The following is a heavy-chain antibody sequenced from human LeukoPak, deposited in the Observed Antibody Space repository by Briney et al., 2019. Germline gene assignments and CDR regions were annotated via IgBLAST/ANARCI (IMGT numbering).Heavy chain of an antibody. CDR3: AAPRGYSYGYFDY. Sequence: PGGTLRLSCAASGFTFSSYGMNWVRQAPGKGLEWVSAISGSGSSTYYADSVKGRFTISRDNSKNTLYLQMNSLRAEDTAVYYCAAPRGYSYGYFDYWGQGTLVTVSS. CDR2: ISGSGSST. CDR1: GFTFSSYG. J-gene: IGHJ4*02. V-gene: IGHV3-23*01. D-gene: IGHD5-18*01.